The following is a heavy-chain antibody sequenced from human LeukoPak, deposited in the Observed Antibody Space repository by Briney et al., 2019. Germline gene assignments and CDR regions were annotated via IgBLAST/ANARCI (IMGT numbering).Heavy chain of an antibody. Sequence: GGSLRLSCAASEFTLKIYPMHWVRQAPGKGLEWLSAISHDGSDKNNADSVKGRFIISRDNSKNTIYLQLNSLRPEDTAMYYCAREGVQTTVDAFDIWGLGTMVIVSS. V-gene: IGHV3-30*04. J-gene: IGHJ3*02. CDR3: AREGVQTTVDAFDI. CDR1: EFTLKIYP. D-gene: IGHD4-17*01. CDR2: ISHDGSDK.